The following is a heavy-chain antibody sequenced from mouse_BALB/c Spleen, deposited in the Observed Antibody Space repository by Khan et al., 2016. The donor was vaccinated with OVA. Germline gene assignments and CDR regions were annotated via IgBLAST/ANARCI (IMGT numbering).Heavy chain of an antibody. V-gene: IGHV5-6*01. CDR3: ASHLTGAIDY. CDR1: GFSFSSYS. Sequence: EVELVESGGDLVKPGGSLKLSCAASGFSFSSYSMSWVRQTPDKRLEWVATISSGGDCTYYPDTVRGRFTISRDTAKNTLYLQMSSLKSEDTAMYYCASHLTGAIDYWGQGTLVTVSA. D-gene: IGHD4-1*01. CDR2: ISSGGDCT. J-gene: IGHJ3*01.